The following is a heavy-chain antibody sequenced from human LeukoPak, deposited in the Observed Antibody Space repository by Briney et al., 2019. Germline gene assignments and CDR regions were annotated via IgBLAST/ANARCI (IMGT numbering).Heavy chain of an antibody. D-gene: IGHD3-10*01. J-gene: IGHJ4*02. V-gene: IGHV3-7*01. Sequence: GGSLRLSCAASGLTFSSYWMSWVRQAPGKGLEWVANIKQDGSEKYYVGSVEGRFTMSRDNAKNSLYLQMNSLRAEDTAMYYCARLGSYADFDYWGQGTLVTVSS. CDR1: GLTFSSYW. CDR3: ARLGSYADFDY. CDR2: IKQDGSEK.